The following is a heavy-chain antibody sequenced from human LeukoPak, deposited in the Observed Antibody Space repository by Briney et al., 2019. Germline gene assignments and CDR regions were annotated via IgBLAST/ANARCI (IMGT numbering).Heavy chain of an antibody. D-gene: IGHD3-22*01. J-gene: IGHJ5*02. CDR3: GRDNTIIDP. V-gene: IGHV3-48*03. CDR2: SNSGDRDH. CDR1: GFTSNNYG. Sequence: GGSLRFSCGASGFTSNNYGMNWVRQGPGKGLEWLSYSNSGDRDHLYADSVRGRFTVSIDNAKNSLYLQMNSLRADDTAVYYCGRDNTIIDPWGQATLVTVSS.